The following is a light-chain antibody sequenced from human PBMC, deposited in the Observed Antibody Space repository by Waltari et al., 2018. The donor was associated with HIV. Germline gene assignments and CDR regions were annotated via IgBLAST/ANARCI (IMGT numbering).Light chain of an antibody. CDR2: KNY. CDR1: RSNIGTDT. CDR3: VGWDGSLSGYV. J-gene: IGLJ1*01. V-gene: IGLV1-47*01. Sequence: QSVLTQTPSASRTPGQTVTIYCSGRRSNIGTDTVYWYQQLPGMTPKLLIYKNYQRPSGVPDRFAGSKSGTSASLAISGLRSEDEADYYCVGWDGSLSGYVFGAGTKVTVL.